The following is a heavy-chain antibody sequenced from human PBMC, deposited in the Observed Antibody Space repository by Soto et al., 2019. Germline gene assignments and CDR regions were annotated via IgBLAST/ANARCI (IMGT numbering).Heavy chain of an antibody. D-gene: IGHD6-19*01. Sequence: PGESLKISCKGSGYSFTSYWIGWVRQMPGKGLEWMGIIYPGDSDTRYSPSFQGQVTISADKSISTAYLQWSSLKASDTAMYYCASGYSSGWDPNYYGMDVWGQGTTVTVSS. CDR3: ASGYSSGWDPNYYGMDV. CDR2: IYPGDSDT. CDR1: GYSFTSYW. J-gene: IGHJ6*02. V-gene: IGHV5-51*01.